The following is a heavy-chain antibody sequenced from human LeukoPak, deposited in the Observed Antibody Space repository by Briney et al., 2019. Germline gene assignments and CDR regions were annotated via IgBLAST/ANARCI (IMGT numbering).Heavy chain of an antibody. J-gene: IGHJ4*02. Sequence: ASVKVSCKVSGYTLTELSMHWVRQAPGKGLEWMGGFDPEDGETIYAQKFQGRVTMTEDTSTDTAYMELSSLRSEDTAVYYCATRSYYYGSSGYYSFDYWGQGTLVTVSS. V-gene: IGHV1-24*01. CDR2: FDPEDGET. CDR1: GYTLTELS. CDR3: ATRSYYYGSSGYYSFDY. D-gene: IGHD3-22*01.